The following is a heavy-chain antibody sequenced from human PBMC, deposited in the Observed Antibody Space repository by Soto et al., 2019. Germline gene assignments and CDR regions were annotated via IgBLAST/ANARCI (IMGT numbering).Heavy chain of an antibody. CDR3: TRDGRGLGRLSLFEY. V-gene: IGHV3-53*01. CDR1: GFNVNSDY. Sequence: GGSLRLSCAASGFNVNSDYMNWVRQTPGKGLEWVASIYSGETTYYADSVRGRFTISSDKSKNTLYFQLSSLRIEDTAVYYCTRDGRGLGRLSLFEYWGQGVLVTVSS. D-gene: IGHD2-21*02. J-gene: IGHJ4*02. CDR2: IYSGETT.